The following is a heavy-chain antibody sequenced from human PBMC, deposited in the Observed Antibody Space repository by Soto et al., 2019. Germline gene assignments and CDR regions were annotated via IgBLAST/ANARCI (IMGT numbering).Heavy chain of an antibody. CDR3: GGCRSGWGT. CDR2: ISSSSSYI. Sequence: PWGSLRLSCAASGCTFSSYSMNWVRQAPGKGLEWVSSISSSSSYIYYADSVSGRFTISSDNANNSPYLQMNSLRAENAAVYCFGGCRSGWGTWGQGTLVTVSS. D-gene: IGHD3-16*01. V-gene: IGHV3-21*04. CDR1: GCTFSSYS. J-gene: IGHJ5*02.